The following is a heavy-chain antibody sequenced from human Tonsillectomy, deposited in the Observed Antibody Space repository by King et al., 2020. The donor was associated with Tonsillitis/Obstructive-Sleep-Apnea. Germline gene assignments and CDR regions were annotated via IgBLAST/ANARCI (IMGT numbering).Heavy chain of an antibody. CDR1: GYNFTTYW. V-gene: IGHV5-51*01. Sequence: VQLVESGSEVKKPGESLKISCKASGYNFTTYWIGWVRQMPGKGLEWMGVIYPGDSDTRYSPSFQGQVTFSADKSITTAYLQWGPLKASDTAIYYCARRATFDYYFDSWGQGTLVTVSS. CDR2: IYPGDSDT. J-gene: IGHJ4*02. D-gene: IGHD3-16*01. CDR3: ARRATFDYYFDS.